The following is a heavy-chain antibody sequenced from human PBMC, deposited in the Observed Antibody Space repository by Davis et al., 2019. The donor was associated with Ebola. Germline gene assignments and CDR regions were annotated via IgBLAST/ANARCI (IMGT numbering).Heavy chain of an antibody. V-gene: IGHV3-7*01. J-gene: IGHJ4*02. CDR2: INPDGTDK. CDR3: MDVETLSGGEGD. CDR1: GYTFSRYW. D-gene: IGHD2-21*01. Sequence: GESLKISCAASGYTFSRYWMSWVRQAPGKGLEWVANINPDGTDKNYVDSVKGRFTISRDNTKNSVYLQMNSLRGEDTAAYFCMDVETLSGGEGDWGQGTLVTVSS.